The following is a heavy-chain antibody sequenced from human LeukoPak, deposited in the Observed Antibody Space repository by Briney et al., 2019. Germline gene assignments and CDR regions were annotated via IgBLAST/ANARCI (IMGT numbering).Heavy chain of an antibody. V-gene: IGHV3-48*01. CDR2: ISRSSSII. CDR3: ARAKRNAFDI. J-gene: IGHJ3*02. CDR1: GFTLSNYS. Sequence: PGGSLRLSCAASGFTLSNYSMNWVRQAPGKGLEWVSYISRSSSIIYYADSMKGRFTISRDNAKSSLYLQMNSLRAEDTAVYYCARAKRNAFDIWGQGTMVTVSS.